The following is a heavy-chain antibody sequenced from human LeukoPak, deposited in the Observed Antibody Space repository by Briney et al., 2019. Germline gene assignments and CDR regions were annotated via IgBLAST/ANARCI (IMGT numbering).Heavy chain of an antibody. Sequence: SQTLSLTCVISGDSVASNSTVCNWIRQSPSRGLEWLGRTYYRSKWYNDYAVSVKSRITINPDTSKNQFSLQLNSVTPEDTAVYYCARGGQGDGYSADEAFDFWGQGTMVTVSS. J-gene: IGHJ3*01. CDR3: ARGGQGDGYSADEAFDF. CDR1: GDSVASNSTV. V-gene: IGHV6-1*01. CDR2: TYYRSKWYN. D-gene: IGHD5-24*01.